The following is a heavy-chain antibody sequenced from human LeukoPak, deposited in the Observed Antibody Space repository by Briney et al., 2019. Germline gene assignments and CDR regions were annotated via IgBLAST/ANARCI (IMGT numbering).Heavy chain of an antibody. CDR3: AKSSGYSYGYFAY. V-gene: IGHV3-23*01. J-gene: IGHJ4*02. D-gene: IGHD5-18*01. Sequence: GGSLRLSCVASGLTFSSYAMSWVRQAPGKGLEWVSAISGSGAGTYYADSVKGRFTISRDNSKNTLYLQMNSLRAEDTAVYYCAKSSGYSYGYFAYWGQGTLVTVSS. CDR2: ISGSGAGT. CDR1: GLTFSSYA.